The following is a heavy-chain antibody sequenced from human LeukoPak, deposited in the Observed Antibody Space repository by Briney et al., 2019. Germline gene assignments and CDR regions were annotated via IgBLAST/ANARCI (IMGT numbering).Heavy chain of an antibody. CDR3: ARDRRDYFDSRGYYYPLGY. J-gene: IGHJ4*02. CDR2: INPSGGST. D-gene: IGHD3-22*01. CDR1: GYTFTTYY. V-gene: IGHV1-46*01. Sequence: ASVKVSCKASGYTFTTYYMHWVRQAPGQGLEWIGIINPSGGSTSYTQKFQSRVTMTRDTSTSTVYMELSSLRSEDTAVYYCARDRRDYFDSRGYYYPLGYWGQGTLVTVSS.